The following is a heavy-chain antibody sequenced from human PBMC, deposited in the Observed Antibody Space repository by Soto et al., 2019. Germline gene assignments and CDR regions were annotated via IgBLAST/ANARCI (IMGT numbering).Heavy chain of an antibody. Sequence: WWSLRLSCAASVFTFSSYAMSWFRQAPGKGLEWVSAISGSGGSTYYADSVKGRFTISRDNSKNTLYLQMNSLRAEDTAVYYCAKDRELTSCSDYWGQGTLVTVSS. D-gene: IGHD2-2*01. CDR2: ISGSGGST. CDR1: VFTFSSYA. J-gene: IGHJ4*02. V-gene: IGHV3-23*01. CDR3: AKDRELTSCSDY.